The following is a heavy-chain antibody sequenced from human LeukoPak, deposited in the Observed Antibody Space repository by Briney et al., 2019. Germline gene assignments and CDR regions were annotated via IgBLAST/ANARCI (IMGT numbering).Heavy chain of an antibody. Sequence: GGSLRLSCAASGFTFSSYSMDWVRQAPGKGLEWVSSISSSSSYIYYADSVKGRFTISRDNAKNSLYLQMNSLRAEDTAVYYCARDPAVAVNYWGQGTLVTVSS. J-gene: IGHJ4*02. V-gene: IGHV3-21*01. D-gene: IGHD6-19*01. CDR2: ISSSSSYI. CDR3: ARDPAVAVNY. CDR1: GFTFSSYS.